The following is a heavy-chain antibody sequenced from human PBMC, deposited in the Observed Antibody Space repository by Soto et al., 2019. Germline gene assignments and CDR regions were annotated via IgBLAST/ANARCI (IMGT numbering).Heavy chain of an antibody. D-gene: IGHD1-26*01. CDR3: ARDGLVVGATPRGNWFDP. CDR1: GGSISSYY. Sequence: SETLSLTCTVSGGSISSYYWSWIRQPPGKGLEWIGYIYYSGSTNYNPSLKSRVTISVDKSKNQFSLKLSSVTAADTAVYYCARDGLVVGATPRGNWFDPWGQGTLVTVSS. V-gene: IGHV4-59*01. CDR2: IYYSGST. J-gene: IGHJ5*02.